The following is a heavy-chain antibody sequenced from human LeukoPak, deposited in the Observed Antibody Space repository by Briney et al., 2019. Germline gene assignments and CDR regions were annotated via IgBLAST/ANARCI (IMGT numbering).Heavy chain of an antibody. V-gene: IGHV4-4*07. CDR3: ARDRDGVAVAGTDY. CDR2: IYTSGST. J-gene: IGHJ4*02. D-gene: IGHD6-19*01. CDR1: GGSISSYY. Sequence: SETLSLTCTVSGGSISSYYWSWIRQPAGKGLEWIGRIYTSGSTNYNPSLKSRVTMSVDTSENQFSLKLSSVTAADTAVYYCARDRDGVAVAGTDYWGQGTLVTVSS.